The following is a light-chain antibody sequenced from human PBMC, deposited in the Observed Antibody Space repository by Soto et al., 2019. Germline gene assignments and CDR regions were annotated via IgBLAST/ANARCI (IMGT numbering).Light chain of an antibody. CDR2: SNN. CDR1: SSNIGSNY. J-gene: IGLJ1*01. CDR3: AALDDSLSGPYV. V-gene: IGLV1-47*02. Sequence: QSVLTQPPSASGTPGQRVTISCSGSSSNIGSNYVYWYQQLPGTAPKLLIYSNNQRPSGVPDRFSGSKSGTSASLAISGLRSEDEADYYCAALDDSLSGPYVFGTGTKLTV.